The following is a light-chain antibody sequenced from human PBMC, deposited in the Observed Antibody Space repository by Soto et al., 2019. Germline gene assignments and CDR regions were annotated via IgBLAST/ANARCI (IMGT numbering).Light chain of an antibody. V-gene: IGKV3D-15*01. Sequence: IVMTQSPATLSLSPLERATLSFRASQSVNSKLAWYQQKPGQSPRLVIYHASTRATGIPARFSGSGSGTEFTLTISSLQSEDFAVYYCQEYNNWPLLTFGQGTRLEIK. CDR3: QEYNNWPLLT. J-gene: IGKJ5*01. CDR2: HAS. CDR1: QSVNSK.